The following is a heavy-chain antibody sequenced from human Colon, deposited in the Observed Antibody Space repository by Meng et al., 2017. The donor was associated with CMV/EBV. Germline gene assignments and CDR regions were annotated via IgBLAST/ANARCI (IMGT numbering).Heavy chain of an antibody. V-gene: IGHV4-4*07. D-gene: IGHD5-18*01. CDR1: GGSIGSSS. Sequence: QLRLRDSDPGWGNPWGALALSFTLAGGSIGSSSWSWIRQPAGKGLEWIGRIYPSGFPKYKPSLESRVTMSADTSKNQISLKLTSVTAADTAVYYCARAQYTYGYWIFDYWGQGTLVTVSS. J-gene: IGHJ4*02. CDR3: ARAQYTYGYWIFDY. CDR2: IYPSGFP.